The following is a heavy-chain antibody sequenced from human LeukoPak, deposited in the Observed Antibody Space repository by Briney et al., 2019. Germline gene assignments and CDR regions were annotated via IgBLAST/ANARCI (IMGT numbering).Heavy chain of an antibody. Sequence: PGGSLRLSCVVSGLTFDNAWMGWVRQAPGKGLEWVGRIKSKNVGETTEYAAAVQGRFTISRDDSKDTVFLQMSSLKTEDTAVYYCTTGPGNSGYWGQGTLVTVSS. V-gene: IGHV3-15*01. D-gene: IGHD4-23*01. CDR3: TTGPGNSGY. CDR2: IKSKNVGETT. J-gene: IGHJ4*02. CDR1: GLTFDNAW.